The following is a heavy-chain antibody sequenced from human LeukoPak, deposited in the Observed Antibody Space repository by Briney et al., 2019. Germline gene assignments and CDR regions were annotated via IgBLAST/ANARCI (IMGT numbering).Heavy chain of an antibody. CDR1: GFTFSSYA. CDR3: VNGVGSSWLDASDI. J-gene: IGHJ3*02. Sequence: PGGSLRLSCSASGFTFSSYAMHWVRQAPGKGLEYVSAISSNGGSTYYADSVKGRFTISRDNSKNTLYLQMSSLRAEDTAVYYCVNGVGSSWLDASDIWGQGTMVTVSS. D-gene: IGHD6-13*01. V-gene: IGHV3-64D*09. CDR2: ISSNGGST.